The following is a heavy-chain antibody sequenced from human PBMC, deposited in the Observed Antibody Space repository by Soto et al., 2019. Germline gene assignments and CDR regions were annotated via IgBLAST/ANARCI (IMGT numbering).Heavy chain of an antibody. Sequence: GGSLRLSCVGSDFSLSGFYMSWVRQAPGKGLEWLSFISMSGSYKTYAASVEGRFTISRDNVKNILYLQMDSLGVEDTAVYYCASRGHCSNGQCHPFDYWGQGTQVTVSS. J-gene: IGHJ4*02. CDR3: ASRGHCSNGQCHPFDY. CDR1: DFSLSGFY. V-gene: IGHV3-11*06. CDR2: ISMSGSYK. D-gene: IGHD2-8*01.